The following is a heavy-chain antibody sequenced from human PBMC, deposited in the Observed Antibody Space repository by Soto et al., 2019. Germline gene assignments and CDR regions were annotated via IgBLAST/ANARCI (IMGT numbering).Heavy chain of an antibody. D-gene: IGHD2-15*01. V-gene: IGHV2-26*01. J-gene: IGHJ3*02. CDR2: IFSNDEK. CDR3: ARIRPSDCSGGSCADAFDI. CDR1: GFSLSNARMG. Sequence: QVTLKESGPVLVKPTETLTLTCTVSGFSLSNARMGVSWIRQPPGQALEWLAHIFSNDEKSYSTSLKSRLTISKDTSKSQVVLTMTNMDPVDTATYYCARIRPSDCSGGSCADAFDIWGQGTMVTVSS.